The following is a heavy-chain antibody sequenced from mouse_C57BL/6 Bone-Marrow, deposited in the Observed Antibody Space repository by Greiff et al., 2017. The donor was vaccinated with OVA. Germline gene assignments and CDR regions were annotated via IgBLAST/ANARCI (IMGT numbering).Heavy chain of an antibody. CDR3: ARGLTTEGDY. J-gene: IGHJ2*01. Sequence: EVNLVESGGGLVKPGGSLKLSCAASGFTFSSYAMSWVRQTPEKRLEWVATISDGGSYTYYPDNVKGRFTISRDNAKNNLYLQMSHLKSEDTAMYYCARGLTTEGDYWGQGTTLTVSS. CDR1: GFTFSSYA. V-gene: IGHV5-4*03. CDR2: ISDGGSYT. D-gene: IGHD6-1*01.